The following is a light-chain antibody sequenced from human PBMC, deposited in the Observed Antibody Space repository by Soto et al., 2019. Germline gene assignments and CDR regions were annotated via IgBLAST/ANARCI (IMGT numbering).Light chain of an antibody. CDR2: EVN. V-gene: IGLV2-18*02. J-gene: IGLJ2*01. Sequence: QSALTQPPSVSGSPGQSVTISCTGTSSDIGGYNRVSWYRQPPGTAPKLMIFEVNYRPSGVPDRFSGSKSDNTASLTISGLQAEDEGDYYCSSYTSSNTFLFGGGTKLTVL. CDR3: SSYTSSNTFL. CDR1: SSDIGGYNR.